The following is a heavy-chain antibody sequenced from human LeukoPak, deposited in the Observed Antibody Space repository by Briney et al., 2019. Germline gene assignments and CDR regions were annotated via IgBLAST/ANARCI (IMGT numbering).Heavy chain of an antibody. Sequence: GASVKVSCKPSGYTFTSYDVHWVRPAPGQGLAWIGWMNPNSGNTGYAQKFQGRVSMTRDTSTSTAYMELSSLTSEDTAVYYCARGPRDTGNFDYWGQGTQVTVSS. CDR3: ARGPRDTGNFDY. J-gene: IGHJ4*02. V-gene: IGHV1-8*01. CDR1: GYTFTSYD. CDR2: MNPNSGNT. D-gene: IGHD5-18*01.